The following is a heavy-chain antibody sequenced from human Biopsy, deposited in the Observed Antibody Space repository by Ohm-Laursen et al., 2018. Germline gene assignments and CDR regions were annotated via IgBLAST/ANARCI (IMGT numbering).Heavy chain of an antibody. CDR1: GYTFTAYG. V-gene: IGHV1-18*04. CDR2: ISTYNDDT. Sequence: SVKVSCNASGYTFTAYGISWVRQAPGQGLEWMGWISTYNDDTNIAQKFQGRVSMTTDTSTRTAYMELRSLRSGDTAIYFCARDPGYDFWSGSDPFDIWGQGTLVTVS. J-gene: IGHJ3*02. CDR3: ARDPGYDFWSGSDPFDI. D-gene: IGHD3-3*01.